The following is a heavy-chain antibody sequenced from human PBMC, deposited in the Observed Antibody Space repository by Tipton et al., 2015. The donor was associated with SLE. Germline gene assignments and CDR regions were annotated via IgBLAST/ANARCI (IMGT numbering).Heavy chain of an antibody. Sequence: QVQLVQSGAEVGKPGASVKVSCKASGYNFIDYYMHWVRQAPGQGLELMGWINPNTGGTNYGQKFQGRVTMTRDTSISTAYMELSGLTSDDTAVYYCARELMVVRGLSRRDAFDIWGQGAMVTVSS. CDR2: INPNTGGT. J-gene: IGHJ3*02. CDR3: ARELMVVRGLSRRDAFDI. D-gene: IGHD3-10*01. CDR1: GYNFIDYY. V-gene: IGHV1-2*02.